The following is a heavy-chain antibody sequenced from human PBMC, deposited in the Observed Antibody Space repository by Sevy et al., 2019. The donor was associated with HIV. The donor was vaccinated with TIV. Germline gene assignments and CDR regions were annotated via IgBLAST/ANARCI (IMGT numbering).Heavy chain of an antibody. CDR1: GFTFDDYA. D-gene: IGHD2-2*02. Sequence: GGSLRLSCAASGFTFDDYAMHWVRQAPGKGLEWVSGISWNSGSIGYADSVKGRFTISRDNAKNSLYLQMNSLRAEDTALYDCANDMQEKGAYCSSTGCYTGPDYWGQGTLVTVSS. J-gene: IGHJ4*02. CDR2: ISWNSGSI. V-gene: IGHV3-9*01. CDR3: ANDMQEKGAYCSSTGCYTGPDY.